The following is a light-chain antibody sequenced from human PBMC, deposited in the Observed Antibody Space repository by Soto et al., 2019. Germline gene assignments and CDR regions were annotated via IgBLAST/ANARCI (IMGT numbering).Light chain of an antibody. CDR2: EVS. V-gene: IGLV2-14*01. Sequence: QSALTQPASVSGSPGQSITISCTGTSSDFGGYNYVSWYQQHPGKAPKLIIYEVSNRPSGVSNRFSGSKSGTTASLTISGLQTEDEADYYCSSYPHTNWVFGGGTQLTVL. CDR3: SSYPHTNWV. CDR1: SSDFGGYNY. J-gene: IGLJ3*02.